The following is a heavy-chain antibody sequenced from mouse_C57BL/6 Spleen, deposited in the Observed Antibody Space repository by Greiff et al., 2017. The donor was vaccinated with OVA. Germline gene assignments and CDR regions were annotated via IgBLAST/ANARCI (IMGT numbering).Heavy chain of an antibody. Sequence: VKLQESGAELVRPGTSVKVSCKASGYAFTNYLIEWVKQRPGQGLEWIGVINPGSGGTNYNEKFKGKATLTADKSSSTAYMQLSSLTSEDSAVYFCARGGGPEGAWFAYWGQGTLVTVSA. CDR1: GYAFTNYL. CDR3: ARGGGPEGAWFAY. V-gene: IGHV1-54*01. J-gene: IGHJ3*01. CDR2: INPGSGGT.